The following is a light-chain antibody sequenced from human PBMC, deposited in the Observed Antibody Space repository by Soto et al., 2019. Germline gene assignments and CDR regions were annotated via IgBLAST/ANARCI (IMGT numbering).Light chain of an antibody. Sequence: QSALTQPPSASGSPGQSVTISCTGTSSDVGGYNYVSWYQQHPGKAPKLMIYEVSKRPSGVPDRFSGSKSGNTASLTVSGLQAEDEADYYCRSYAGSNDLGVFGGGTKLTVL. V-gene: IGLV2-8*01. CDR3: RSYAGSNDLGV. CDR1: SSDVGGYNY. J-gene: IGLJ2*01. CDR2: EVS.